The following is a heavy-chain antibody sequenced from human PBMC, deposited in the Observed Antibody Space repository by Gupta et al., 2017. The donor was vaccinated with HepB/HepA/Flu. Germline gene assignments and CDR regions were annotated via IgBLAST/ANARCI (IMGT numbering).Heavy chain of an antibody. V-gene: IGHV4-59*01. D-gene: IGHD2-2*01. CDR3: ASRLCITYSCYHDK. CDR2: DHYGGTT. J-gene: IGHJ4*02. CDR1: GDSINNYY. Sequence: QVQLQESGPGLVKPSETLSLTCTVSGDSINNYYWSWIRQSPGKGLEWIGYDHYGGTTKYNPSLKSRVTISIDTSKNLVSLRLTSVTAADTAVYYCASRLCITYSCYHDKWGPGTLVTVSS.